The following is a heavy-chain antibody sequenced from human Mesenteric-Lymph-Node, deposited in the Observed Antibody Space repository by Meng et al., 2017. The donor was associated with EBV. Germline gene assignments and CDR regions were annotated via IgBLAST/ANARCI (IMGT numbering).Heavy chain of an antibody. Sequence: QVQLQESGPGLVKPSGTLSLTCAVSGGSISSTNWWSWVRQSPGKGLEWIGEIYHSGSTNYNPSLKSRVTISLDKSKNQFSLKLSSVTAADTAVYYCARVDYYDSSSLFDPWGQGTLVTVSS. CDR3: ARVDYYDSSSLFDP. J-gene: IGHJ5*02. CDR1: GGSISSTNW. D-gene: IGHD3-22*01. CDR2: IYHSGST. V-gene: IGHV4-4*02.